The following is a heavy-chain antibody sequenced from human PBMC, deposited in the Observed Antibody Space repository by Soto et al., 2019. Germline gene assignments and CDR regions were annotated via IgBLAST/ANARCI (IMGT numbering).Heavy chain of an antibody. D-gene: IGHD3-10*01. J-gene: IGHJ4*02. CDR3: ARATGADKEDY. CDR2: IKEDGSER. V-gene: IGHV3-7*04. CDR1: GFTFSSYW. Sequence: EVQLVESGGGLVQPGGSLRLSCAASGFTFSSYWMSWVRQAPGKGLEWVANIKEDGSERYYVDSVKGRFTISRDNATNSLYPQMNRLRAEDTAVYYCARATGADKEDYWGQGTLVTVSS.